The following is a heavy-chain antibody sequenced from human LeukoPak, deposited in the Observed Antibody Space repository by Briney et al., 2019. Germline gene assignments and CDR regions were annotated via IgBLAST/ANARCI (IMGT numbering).Heavy chain of an antibody. CDR2: ISSSSSYI. V-gene: IGHV3-21*01. D-gene: IGHD5-18*01. Sequence: GGSLRLSCAASGFTFSSYSMNWVRQAPGKGLEWVSSISSSSSYIYYADSVKGRFTISRDNAKNSLYLQMNSLRAEDTAVYYCASLVDTAIYDAFDIWGQGTMVTVSS. CDR1: GFTFSSYS. J-gene: IGHJ3*02. CDR3: ASLVDTAIYDAFDI.